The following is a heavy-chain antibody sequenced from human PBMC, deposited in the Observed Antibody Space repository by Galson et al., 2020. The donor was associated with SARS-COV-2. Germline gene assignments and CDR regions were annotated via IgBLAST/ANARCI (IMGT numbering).Heavy chain of an antibody. J-gene: IGHJ4*02. Sequence: GGSLRLSCAASGFTFSTYAMHRVRQTPGKALEWVAVIWSDGNHTYYGDSVKDRFTISRDNSKNTVNLQMNSLRAEDTAVYYCASSIIVAGGIDYWGQGTLVTVSS. CDR3: ASSIIVAGGIDY. CDR2: IWSDGNHT. D-gene: IGHD6-19*01. V-gene: IGHV3-33*01. CDR1: GFTFSTYA.